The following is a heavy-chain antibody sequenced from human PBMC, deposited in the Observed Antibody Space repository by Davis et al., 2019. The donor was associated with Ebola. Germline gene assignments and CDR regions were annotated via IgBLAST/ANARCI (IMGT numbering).Heavy chain of an antibody. CDR3: ARGTAGTLFYYGMDV. D-gene: IGHD2-21*01. V-gene: IGHV1-2*04. CDR2: INPNSGGT. Sequence: ASVKVSCKASGYTFTGYYMHWVRQAPGQGLEWMGWINPNSGGTNYAQKFQGWVTITRDTSISTAYMELSRLRSDDTAVYYCARGTAGTLFYYGMDVWGQGTTVTVSS. CDR1: GYTFTGYY. J-gene: IGHJ6*02.